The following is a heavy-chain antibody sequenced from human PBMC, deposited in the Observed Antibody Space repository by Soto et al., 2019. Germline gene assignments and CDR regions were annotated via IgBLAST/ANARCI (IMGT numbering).Heavy chain of an antibody. D-gene: IGHD6-6*01. Sequence: ESGPTLVNPTQTLTLTCTFSGFSLSTSGVGVGWIRQPPGKALEWLALIYWDDDKRYSPSLKSRLTITKDTSKNQVVLTMTNMDPVDTATYYCAHLTPGYSSSSGDYYYYYGMDVWGQGTTVTVSS. CDR2: IYWDDDK. V-gene: IGHV2-5*02. CDR1: GFSLSTSGVG. CDR3: AHLTPGYSSSSGDYYYYYGMDV. J-gene: IGHJ6*02.